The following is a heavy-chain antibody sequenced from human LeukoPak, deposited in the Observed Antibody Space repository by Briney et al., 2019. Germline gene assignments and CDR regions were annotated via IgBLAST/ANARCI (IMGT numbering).Heavy chain of an antibody. CDR3: AKGLREYDFWSGYAT. Sequence: GGSLRLSCAASGFTFSSYTMMWVRQAPGKGLDWVSTISVSGGSPNYADSVKGRFTISRDNSKNTLFLQMNSLRAEDTALYYCAKGLREYDFWSGYATWGQGTLVTVSS. D-gene: IGHD3-3*01. V-gene: IGHV3-23*01. CDR1: GFTFSSYT. J-gene: IGHJ5*02. CDR2: ISVSGGSP.